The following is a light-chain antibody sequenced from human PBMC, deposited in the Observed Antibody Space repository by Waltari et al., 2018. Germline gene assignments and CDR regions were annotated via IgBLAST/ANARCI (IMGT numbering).Light chain of an antibody. CDR1: QDINNF. Sequence: MQVTQSPSSLSASVGDRVTITCQANQDINNFLNWYQQKPGKAPKVVIFDAFNLATGVPSRFSGGRSGTDFTFTISSLQPEDIATYYCQQYNTLPVTFGGGTKVEIK. CDR3: QQYNTLPVT. V-gene: IGKV1-33*01. CDR2: DAF. J-gene: IGKJ4*01.